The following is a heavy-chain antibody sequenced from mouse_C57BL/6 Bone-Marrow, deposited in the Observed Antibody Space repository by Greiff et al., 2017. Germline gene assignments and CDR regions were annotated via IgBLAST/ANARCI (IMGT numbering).Heavy chain of an antibody. CDR1: GYTFPSYW. D-gene: IGHD2-5*01. CDR2: INPSSGYP. CDR3: SSSDASNYGGAMDY. J-gene: IGHJ4*01. Sequence: VQLQESGAELAKPGASVKLSCKASGYTFPSYWMNWVKQRPGQGLEWIGYINPSSGYPKYNQKFKDKATLTADKSSSTAYMQLSIRTYEDSAVYYCSSSDASNYGGAMDYCGQGTSVTVSS. V-gene: IGHV1-7*01.